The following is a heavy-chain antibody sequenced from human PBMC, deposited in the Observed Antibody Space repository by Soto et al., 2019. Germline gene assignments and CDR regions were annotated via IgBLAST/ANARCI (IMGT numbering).Heavy chain of an antibody. J-gene: IGHJ4*02. CDR3: AHRVLRTVFGLVTTTAIYFDF. CDR1: GFSLTTSGVG. D-gene: IGHD3-3*01. CDR2: IYWDGDK. V-gene: IGHV2-5*02. Sequence: QITLNESGPTQVKPRQTLTLTCTFSGFSLTTSGVGVGWIRQSPGKAPEWLALIYWDGDKRYRPSLKSRLTITKDTSKNQVVLTMADLDPADTATYYCAHRVLRTVFGLVTTTAIYFDFWGQGTPVAVSS.